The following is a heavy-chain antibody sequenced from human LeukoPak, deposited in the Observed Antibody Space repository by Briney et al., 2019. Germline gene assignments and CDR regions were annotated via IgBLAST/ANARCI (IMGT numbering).Heavy chain of an antibody. CDR3: ARDLRDYGDYFYFDY. CDR2: IWYDGSNK. V-gene: IGHV3-33*01. J-gene: IGHJ4*02. CDR1: GFIFSSYG. Sequence: GGSLRLSCAASGFIFSSYGMHWVRQAPGKGLEWVAVIWYDGSNKYYADSVKGRFTISRDNSKDTLYLQMNSLRAEDTAVYYCARDLRDYGDYFYFDYWGQGTLATVSS. D-gene: IGHD4-17*01.